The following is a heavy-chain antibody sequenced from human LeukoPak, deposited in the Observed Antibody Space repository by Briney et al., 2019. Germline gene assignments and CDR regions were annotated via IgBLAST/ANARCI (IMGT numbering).Heavy chain of an antibody. CDR2: IWYDGSNK. CDR1: GFTFSSYG. V-gene: IGHV3-33*01. D-gene: IGHD6-19*01. J-gene: IGHJ4*02. CDR3: ARLHSSGWYVSLDY. Sequence: AGGSLRLSCAASGFTFSSYGMHWVRQAPGKGLEWVAVIWYDGSNKYYADSVKGRFTISRDNSKNTLYLQMNSLRAEDTAVYYCARLHSSGWYVSLDYWGQGTLVTVSS.